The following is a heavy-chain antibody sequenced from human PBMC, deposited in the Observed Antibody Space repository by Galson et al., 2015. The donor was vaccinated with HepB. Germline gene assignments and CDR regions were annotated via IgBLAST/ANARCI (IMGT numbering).Heavy chain of an antibody. D-gene: IGHD3-10*01. V-gene: IGHV3-23*01. CDR1: GFTFSSYA. CDR2: ISSSGRST. J-gene: IGHJ4*02. CDR3: AKAAGGFGELYLY. Sequence: SLRLSCAASGFTFSSYAMTWVRQAPGKGLEWVSSISSSGRSTYYADSVKGRFTISRDNSKNTLYLQMRRLRAEDTAVYFCAKAAGGFGELYLYWGQGILVTVSS.